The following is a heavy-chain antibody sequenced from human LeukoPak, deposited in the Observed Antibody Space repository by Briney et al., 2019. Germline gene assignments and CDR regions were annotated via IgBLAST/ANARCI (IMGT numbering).Heavy chain of an antibody. CDR3: AREPTLTTFGY. J-gene: IGHJ4*02. D-gene: IGHD4-17*01. CDR1: GGSIISYS. CDR2: ISYSGST. V-gene: IGHV4-59*01. Sequence: PSETLSLTCTVSGGSIISYSWSWIRQPPGKGLEWIGYISYSGSTNYNPSLQSRVTMSVNTSKNQFSLRLSSVTAADTAVYYCAREPTLTTFGYWSQGALVTVSS.